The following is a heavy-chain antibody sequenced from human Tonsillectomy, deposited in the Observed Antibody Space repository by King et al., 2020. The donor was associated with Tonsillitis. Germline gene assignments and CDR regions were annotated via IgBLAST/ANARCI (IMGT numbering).Heavy chain of an antibody. CDR3: ARGGNVRLLEGLLPNWFDP. V-gene: IGHV3-7*01. D-gene: IGHD3-3*01. Sequence: VQLVQSGGGLVQPGGSLRLSCAASGFTFSSYWMSWVRQAPGKGLEWVANIKQDGSEKYYVDSVKGRFTISRDNAKNSLYLQMNSLRAEDTAVYYCARGGNVRLLEGLLPNWFDPWGQGTLVTVSS. J-gene: IGHJ5*02. CDR1: GFTFSSYW. CDR2: IKQDGSEK.